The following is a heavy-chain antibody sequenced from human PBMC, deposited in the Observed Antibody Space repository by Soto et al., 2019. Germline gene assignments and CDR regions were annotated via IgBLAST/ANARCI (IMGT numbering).Heavy chain of an antibody. CDR3: ARDRDAFDI. J-gene: IGHJ3*02. V-gene: IGHV4-59*01. Sequence: SETLSLTCTVSVGSISSYYWSWIRQPPGKGLEWIGYIYYSGSTNYNPSLKSRVTISVDTSKNQFSLKLSSVTAADTAVYYCARDRDAFDIWGQGTMVTVSS. CDR1: VGSISSYY. CDR2: IYYSGST.